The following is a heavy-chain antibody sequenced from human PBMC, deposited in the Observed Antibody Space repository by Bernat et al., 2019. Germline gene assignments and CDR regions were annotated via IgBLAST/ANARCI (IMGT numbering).Heavy chain of an antibody. J-gene: IGHJ4*02. Sequence: EVQLVESGGGLVQPGGFLKLSCAASGFTFSGSAMHWVRQASGKGLEWVGRIRSKANSYATAYAASVKGRFTISRDDSKNTAYLQMNSLKTEDTAVYYCTRHEATRDYWGQGTLVTVSS. CDR3: TRHEATRDY. CDR1: GFTFSGSA. V-gene: IGHV3-73*02. CDR2: IRSKANSYAT.